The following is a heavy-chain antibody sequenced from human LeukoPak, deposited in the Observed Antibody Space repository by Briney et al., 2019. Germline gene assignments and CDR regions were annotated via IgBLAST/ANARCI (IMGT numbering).Heavy chain of an antibody. CDR2: IYYSGST. V-gene: IGHV4-61*08. CDR1: GGSISSGDYY. J-gene: IGHJ4*02. Sequence: SQTLSLTCTVSGGSISSGDYYWSWIRQPPGKGLEWIGYIYYSGSTNYNPSLKSRVTISVDTSKNQFSLKLSSVTAADTAVYYCARDRDDFWSGYYIPGFDYWGQGTLVTVSS. D-gene: IGHD3-3*01. CDR3: ARDRDDFWSGYYIPGFDY.